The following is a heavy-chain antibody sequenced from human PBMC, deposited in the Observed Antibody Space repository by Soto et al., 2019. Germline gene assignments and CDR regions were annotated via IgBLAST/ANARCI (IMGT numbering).Heavy chain of an antibody. Sequence: GGSLRRSCAASGFTFIDYYMSWSRQAPGKGLEWVSYISSSGTTIYHADSVKGRFTISRDNAKNSLYLQMNSLRAEDTAVYYYARGRLRSGGCWGQGTLVTVSS. D-gene: IGHD6-19*01. V-gene: IGHV3-11*01. J-gene: IGHJ4*02. CDR3: ARGRLRSGGC. CDR2: ISSSGTTI. CDR1: GFTFIDYY.